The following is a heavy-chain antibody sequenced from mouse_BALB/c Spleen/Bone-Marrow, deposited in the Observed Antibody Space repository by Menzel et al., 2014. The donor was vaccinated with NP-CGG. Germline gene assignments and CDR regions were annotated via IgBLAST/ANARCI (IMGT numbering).Heavy chain of an antibody. CDR1: GYTFTDYE. D-gene: IGHD2-14*01. Sequence: VQLQQSGAELVRPGASVKLSCKALGYTFTDYEMHWVKQTPVNGLEWIGAIHPGSGNTAYNQKFEGKATLTADKSSSTAYMELGSLTSEDSAVYYCIRGNYRYSWFAYWGQGTLVTVSA. V-gene: IGHV1-15*01. CDR3: IRGNYRYSWFAY. J-gene: IGHJ3*01. CDR2: IHPGSGNT.